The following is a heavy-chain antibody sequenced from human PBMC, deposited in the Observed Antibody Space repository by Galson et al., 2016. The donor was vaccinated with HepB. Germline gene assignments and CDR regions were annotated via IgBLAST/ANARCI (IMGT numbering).Heavy chain of an antibody. CDR3: ASARDGKFFFDY. CDR1: GYTLTNYW. Sequence: QSGAEVKKAGESLKISCQASGYTLTNYWIGWVRQLPGKGLEWMGLIRPGFSTTYPSPSLQGQVTISADKSLKIAYLQWSSLRASDNGFCFCASARDGKFFFDYWAQGTLVTVSS. J-gene: IGHJ4*02. D-gene: IGHD5-24*01. CDR2: IRPGFSTT. V-gene: IGHV5-51*01.